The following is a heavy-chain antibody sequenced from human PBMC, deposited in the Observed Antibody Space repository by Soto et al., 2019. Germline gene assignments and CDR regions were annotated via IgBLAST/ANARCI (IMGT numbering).Heavy chain of an antibody. V-gene: IGHV3-33*01. Sequence: GGSLRLSCAASGFTFSSYGMHWVRQAPGKGLEWVAVIWYDGSNKYYADSVKGRFTISRDNSKNTLYLQMNSLRAEDTAVYYCARDRPRYKEYSSSSVYGWFDPWGQGTLVTVSS. CDR2: IWYDGSNK. J-gene: IGHJ5*02. D-gene: IGHD6-6*01. CDR3: ARDRPRYKEYSSSSVYGWFDP. CDR1: GFTFSSYG.